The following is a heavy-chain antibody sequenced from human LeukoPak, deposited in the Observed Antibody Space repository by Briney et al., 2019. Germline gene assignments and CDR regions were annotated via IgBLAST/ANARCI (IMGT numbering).Heavy chain of an antibody. J-gene: IGHJ3*02. D-gene: IGHD1-26*01. V-gene: IGHV1-8*01. CDR3: ARLTRIVGDAFDI. CDR1: GYTFTSYD. Sequence: GASVKVSCKASGYTFTSYDINWVRQAAGQGVEWMGWMNLNSGITGYAQKFQGRVTMTRNTSISTAYMELSSLRSEDTAVYYCARLTRIVGDAFDIWGQGTMVTVSS. CDR2: MNLNSGIT.